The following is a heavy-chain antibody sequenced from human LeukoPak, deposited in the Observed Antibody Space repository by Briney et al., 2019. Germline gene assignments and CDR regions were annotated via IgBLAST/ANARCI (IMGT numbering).Heavy chain of an antibody. J-gene: IGHJ5*02. Sequence: GASVKVSCKASGYTFTSYAMHWVRQAPGQRLEWMGWINAGNDNTKYSQKFQGRVTITRDTSASTAYMELSSLGSEDTAVYYCARELGYCTGGTCYPNWFDPWGQGTLVTVSS. D-gene: IGHD2-15*01. CDR3: ARELGYCTGGTCYPNWFDP. CDR2: INAGNDNT. V-gene: IGHV1-3*01. CDR1: GYTFTSYA.